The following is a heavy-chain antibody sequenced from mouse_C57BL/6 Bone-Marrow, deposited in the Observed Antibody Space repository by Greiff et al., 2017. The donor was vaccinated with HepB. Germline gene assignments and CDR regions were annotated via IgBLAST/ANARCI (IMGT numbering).Heavy chain of an antibody. V-gene: IGHV1-82*01. D-gene: IGHD2-4*01. J-gene: IGHJ4*01. CDR1: GYAFSSSW. Sequence: VKLMESGPELVKPGASVKISCKASGYAFSSSWMNWVKQRPGKGLEWIGRIYPGDGDTNYNGKFKGKATLTADKSSSTAFMPLSSLTAEDSAVYFWARESYYDYDGYAMDYGGQGTSVTVSS. CDR2: IYPGDGDT. CDR3: ARESYYDYDGYAMDY.